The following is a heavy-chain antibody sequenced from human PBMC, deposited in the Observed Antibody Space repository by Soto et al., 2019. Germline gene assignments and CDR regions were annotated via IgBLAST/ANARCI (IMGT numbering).Heavy chain of an antibody. CDR2: INHSGST. CDR3: ARGRRRQLWLDY. J-gene: IGHJ4*02. CDR1: GGSFSGYY. V-gene: IGHV4-34*01. D-gene: IGHD5-18*01. Sequence: QVQLQQWGAGLLKPSETLSLTCAVYGGSFSGYYWSWIRQPPGKGLEWIGEINHSGSTNYNPSLKSRVTISVDTSKNQFSLNLSSVTAADTAAYYCARGRRRQLWLDYWGQGTLVTVSS.